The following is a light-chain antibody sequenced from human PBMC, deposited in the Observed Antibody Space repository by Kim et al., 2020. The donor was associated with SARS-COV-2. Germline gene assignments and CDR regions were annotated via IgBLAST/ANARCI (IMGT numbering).Light chain of an antibody. CDR3: NSRDSSGNPYV. Sequence: SSELTQDPAVSVALGQTVRITCQGDSLRSYYASWYQQKPGQAPVLVIYGKNNRPSGIPDRFSGSSSGNTASLTITGAQAEDEADYYCNSRDSSGNPYVFGTGTQLTVL. J-gene: IGLJ1*01. CDR1: SLRSYY. CDR2: GKN. V-gene: IGLV3-19*01.